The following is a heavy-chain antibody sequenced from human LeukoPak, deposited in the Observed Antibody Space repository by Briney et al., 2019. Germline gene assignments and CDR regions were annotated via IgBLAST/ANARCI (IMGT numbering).Heavy chain of an antibody. CDR2: INSDGSST. V-gene: IGHV3-74*01. J-gene: IGHJ4*02. Sequence: GGSLRLSCAASGFTFSSYWMHWVRQAPGKGLVWVSRINSDGSSTSYADSVKGRFTISRDNAKNTLYLQMNSLRAEDTAVYYCARRAEYGSGSYWDYFDYWGQGTLVTVSS. CDR3: ARRAEYGSGSYWDYFDY. CDR1: GFTFSSYW. D-gene: IGHD3-10*01.